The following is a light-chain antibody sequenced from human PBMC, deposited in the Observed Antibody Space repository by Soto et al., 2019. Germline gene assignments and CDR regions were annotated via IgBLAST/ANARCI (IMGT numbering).Light chain of an antibody. CDR3: MQDLQTPLT. CDR2: LGS. J-gene: IGKJ4*01. CDR1: QSLLHSNGYNY. V-gene: IGKV2-28*01. Sequence: DIVMTQSPLSLPVPPGEPASISCRSSQSLLHSNGYNYLDWYLQKPGQSPQLLIYLGSNRASGVSDRFSASGSGKDFTLNISRVEAEDVGIYYCMQDLQTPLTFGGGTKVEIK.